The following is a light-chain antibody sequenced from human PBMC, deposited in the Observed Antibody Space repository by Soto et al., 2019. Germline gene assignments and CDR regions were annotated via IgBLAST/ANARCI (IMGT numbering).Light chain of an antibody. Sequence: QSVLTQPPSVSAAPGQSVAISCSGSSSNVGNNVISWYQHFPGAAPKLLIYDDSQRPSGITDRFSGSKSGTSATPVISGLQTGDEADYYCGTWDSGLNAYVFGTGTKLTVL. CDR2: DDS. J-gene: IGLJ1*01. CDR3: GTWDSGLNAYV. CDR1: SSNVGNNV. V-gene: IGLV1-51*01.